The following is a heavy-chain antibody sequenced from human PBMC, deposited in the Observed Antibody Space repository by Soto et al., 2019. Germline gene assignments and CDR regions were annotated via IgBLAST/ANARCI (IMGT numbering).Heavy chain of an antibody. Sequence: QVQLVQSGAEVKKPGSSVKVSCKASGGTFSSYPISWVRQAPGQGLEWMGGTNGNLSTGNHAQKVQGRLTITTDKTTTTAYMELSSLRSEDTAVYYCARRGSNGYFRYFDNWGQGTLV. CDR3: ARRGSNGYFRYFDN. J-gene: IGHJ4*02. D-gene: IGHD4-4*01. V-gene: IGHV1-69*06. CDR2: TNGNLSTG. CDR1: GGTFSSYP.